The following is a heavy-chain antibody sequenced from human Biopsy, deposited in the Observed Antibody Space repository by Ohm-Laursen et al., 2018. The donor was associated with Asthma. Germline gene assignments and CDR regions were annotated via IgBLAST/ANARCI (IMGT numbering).Heavy chain of an antibody. CDR3: ARAVDYSHYYGVDV. D-gene: IGHD3-10*01. CDR1: GYTFNSVG. V-gene: IGHV1-18*01. J-gene: IGHJ6*02. CDR2: VSVYNGNT. Sequence: VASVKVSCNTSGYTFNSVGITWVRQAPGQGLEWMGWVSVYNGNTKVAQKLQDRVTMITDTSTSTAYMELRSLRSDDTAVYFCARAVDYSHYYGVDVWGQGTTVTVS.